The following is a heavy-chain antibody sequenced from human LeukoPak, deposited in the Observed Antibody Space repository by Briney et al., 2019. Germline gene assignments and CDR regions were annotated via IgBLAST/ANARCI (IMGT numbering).Heavy chain of an antibody. J-gene: IGHJ4*02. CDR1: GFTFSSYS. D-gene: IGHD2-2*01. V-gene: IGHV3-21*01. Sequence: GGSLRLSCAASGFTFSSYSMNWVRQAPGKGLEWVSSIISSSSYIYYADSVKGRFTISRDNAKNSLYLQMNSLRAEDTAVYYCARGIAGYCSSTSCPTGWGQGTLVTVSS. CDR3: ARGIAGYCSSTSCPTG. CDR2: IISSSSYI.